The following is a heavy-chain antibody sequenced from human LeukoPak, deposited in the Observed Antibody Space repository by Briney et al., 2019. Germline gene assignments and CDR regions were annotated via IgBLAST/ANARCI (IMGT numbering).Heavy chain of an antibody. CDR3: ARDSSLDYYGSGSYSYYYYGMDV. CDR1: GYTFNRYG. J-gene: IGHJ6*02. Sequence: EASVKVSCKPSGYTFNRYGISWVRQAPGQGLEWMGGISSYGNTNYAHKVQGRVTMTTDTSTSTAYMDLRSLRSDDTAVYYCARDSSLDYYGSGSYSYYYYGMDVWGQGTTVTVSS. D-gene: IGHD3-10*01. CDR2: ISSYGNT. V-gene: IGHV1-18*01.